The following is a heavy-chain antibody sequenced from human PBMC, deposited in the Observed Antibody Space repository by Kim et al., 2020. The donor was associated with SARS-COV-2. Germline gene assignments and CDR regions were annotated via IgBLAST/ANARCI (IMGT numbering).Heavy chain of an antibody. CDR2: IYYSGST. V-gene: IGHV4-59*08. D-gene: IGHD5-12*01. Sequence: SETLSLTCTVSGGSISSYYWSWIRQPPGKGLEWIGYIYYSGSTNYNPSLKSRVTISVDTSKNQFSLKLSSVTAADTAVYYCARQARLRFGTFDYWGQGTLVTVSS. CDR3: ARQARLRFGTFDY. J-gene: IGHJ4*02. CDR1: GGSISSYY.